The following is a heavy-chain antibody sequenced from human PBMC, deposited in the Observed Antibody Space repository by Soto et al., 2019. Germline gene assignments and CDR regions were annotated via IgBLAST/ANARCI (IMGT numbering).Heavy chain of an antibody. Sequence: SGGSLRLSCAASGFTFSSYGMHWVRQAPGKGLEWVAVISYDGSNKYYADSVKGRFTISRDNSKNTLYLQMNSLRAEDTAVYYCAKGQGGYCSGGSCYSGHFDYWGQGTLVTVSS. CDR1: GFTFSSYG. CDR2: ISYDGSNK. V-gene: IGHV3-30*18. CDR3: AKGQGGYCSGGSCYSGHFDY. D-gene: IGHD2-15*01. J-gene: IGHJ4*02.